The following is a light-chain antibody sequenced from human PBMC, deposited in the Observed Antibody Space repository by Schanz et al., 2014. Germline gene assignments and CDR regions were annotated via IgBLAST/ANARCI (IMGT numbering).Light chain of an antibody. Sequence: DIVMTQSPATLSVSPGERATLSCRASQSVSNNLAWYQQKPGQAPRLLIYGVSTRASGIPARFSGSGSGTEFTLTISSLQSEDFAVYYCQYRATFGGGTKVEIK. CDR1: QSVSNN. CDR3: QYRAT. V-gene: IGKV3D-15*01. CDR2: GVS. J-gene: IGKJ4*01.